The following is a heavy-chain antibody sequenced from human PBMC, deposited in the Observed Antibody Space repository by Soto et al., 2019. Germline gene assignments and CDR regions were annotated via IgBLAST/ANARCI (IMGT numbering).Heavy chain of an antibody. Sequence: RQPPGKGLEWIGYIYYSGSTYYNPSLKSRVTISIDTSKNQFSLKLSSVTAADTAVYYCARDGFFGRSGYFDYWGQGTLVTVSS. CDR2: IYYSGST. CDR3: ARDGFFGRSGYFDY. V-gene: IGHV4-30-4*01. D-gene: IGHD3-3*01. J-gene: IGHJ4*02.